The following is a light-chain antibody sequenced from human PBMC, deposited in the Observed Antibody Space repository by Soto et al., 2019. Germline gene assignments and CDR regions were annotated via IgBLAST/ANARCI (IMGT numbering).Light chain of an antibody. J-gene: IGLJ3*02. V-gene: IGLV2-14*01. CDR3: SSYTSSRV. CDR1: SSDVGGYNY. CDR2: EVS. Sequence: ALTQPASVSGSPGQSITISCTGTSSDVGGYNYVSWYQQHPGKAPKLMIYEVSNRPSGVSNRFSGSKSGNTASLTISGLQAEDEADYYFSSYTSSRVFGGGTKLTVL.